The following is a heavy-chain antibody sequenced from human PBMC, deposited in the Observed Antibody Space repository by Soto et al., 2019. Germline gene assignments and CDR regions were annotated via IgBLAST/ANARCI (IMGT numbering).Heavy chain of an antibody. CDR3: AKDLWSGYYNPFYYYGMDV. CDR2: ISYDGSNK. D-gene: IGHD3-3*01. CDR1: GFTFSSYG. J-gene: IGHJ6*02. Sequence: GGSLRLSCAASGFTFSSYGMHWVRQAPGKGLEWVAVISYDGSNKYYADSVKGRFTISRDNSKNTLYLQMNSLRAEDTAVYYCAKDLWSGYYNPFYYYGMDVWGQGTTVTVSS. V-gene: IGHV3-30*18.